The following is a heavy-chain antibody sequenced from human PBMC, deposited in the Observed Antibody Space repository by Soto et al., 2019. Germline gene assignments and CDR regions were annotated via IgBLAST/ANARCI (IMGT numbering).Heavy chain of an antibody. J-gene: IGHJ3*01. V-gene: IGHV3-23*01. CDR3: AKARPSGGYYYVEAFDV. CDR1: GFTFSNYA. D-gene: IGHD3-22*01. Sequence: GGSLRLSCSASGFTFSNYAMSWVRQSPGKGLEWVSGVSSTGTSPYYAGSVQGRLTISRDNSKNMFYLQMKSLRAEDTAIYYCAKARPSGGYYYVEAFDVWGQGTMVTVSS. CDR2: VSSTGTSP.